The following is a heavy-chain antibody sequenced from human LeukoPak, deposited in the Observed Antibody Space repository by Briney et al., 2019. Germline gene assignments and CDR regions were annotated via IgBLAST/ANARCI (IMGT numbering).Heavy chain of an antibody. V-gene: IGHV4-39*01. D-gene: IGHD1-26*01. CDR3: ARLSGTYHGGFDY. Sequence: SETLSLTCTVSGGSVSSGSYYWAWIRQPPGKGLEWIGTIFYSGSTYYNPSLKGRVTISVDTSKSQFSLELSSVTAADTAVYFCARLSGTYHGGFDYWGQGTLVTFSS. J-gene: IGHJ4*02. CDR2: IFYSGST. CDR1: GGSVSSGSYY.